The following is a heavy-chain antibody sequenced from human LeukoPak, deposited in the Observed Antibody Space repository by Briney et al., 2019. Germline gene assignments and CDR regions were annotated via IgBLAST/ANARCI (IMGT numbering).Heavy chain of an antibody. Sequence: SETLSLTCTVSGGSISSYYWSWVRQPPGKTLEWVGYIYYSGGTNYNPSLKSRVTISVDTSKDQFSLKLSSVTAADTAVYYCARVGDWNDLVYWGQGTLVTVSS. V-gene: IGHV4-59*01. CDR1: GGSISSYY. CDR2: IYYSGGT. CDR3: ARVGDWNDLVY. J-gene: IGHJ4*02. D-gene: IGHD1-1*01.